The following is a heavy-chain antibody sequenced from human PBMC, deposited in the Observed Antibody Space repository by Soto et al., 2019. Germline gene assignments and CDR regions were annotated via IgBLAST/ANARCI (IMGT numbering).Heavy chain of an antibody. CDR1: GGSFSGYY. Sequence: SETLSLTCAVYGGSFSGYYWSWIRQPPGKGLEWIGEINHSGSTNYNPSLKSRVTISVDTSKNQFSLKLSSVTAADTAVYYCARETQSLRFLEWSFVRIARDCRDYYYYYMDVWGKGTTVTVSS. J-gene: IGHJ6*03. V-gene: IGHV4-34*01. D-gene: IGHD3-3*01. CDR3: ARETQSLRFLEWSFVRIARDCRDYYYYYMDV. CDR2: INHSGST.